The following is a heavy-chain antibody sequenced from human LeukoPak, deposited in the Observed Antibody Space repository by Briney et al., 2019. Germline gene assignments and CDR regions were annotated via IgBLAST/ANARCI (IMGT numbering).Heavy chain of an antibody. V-gene: IGHV1-18*01. CDR1: GYTFTSYG. D-gene: IGHD2-2*01. CDR2: ISGYNGNT. J-gene: IGHJ5*02. CDR3: ARGDGVLPAATGVDP. Sequence: ASVKVSCKASGYTFTSYGISWVRQAPGQGLEWMGWISGYNGNTNYAQKLQGRVTMTTDTSTSAVYMELRSLRSDDTAVYYCARGDGVLPAATGVDPWGQGTLVTVSS.